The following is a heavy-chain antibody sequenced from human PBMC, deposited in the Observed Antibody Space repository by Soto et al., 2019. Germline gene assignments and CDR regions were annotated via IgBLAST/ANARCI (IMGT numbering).Heavy chain of an antibody. V-gene: IGHV5-10-1*01. D-gene: IGHD3-3*01. CDR1: GYSFTSYW. CDR2: IDPSDSYT. Sequence: GESLMISCKGSGYSFTSYWISWVRQMPGKGLEWMGRIDPSDSYTNYSPSFQGHVTVSADKSISTAYLQWSSLKASDTAMYYCARMSYDFWSGLYGMDVWGPGTTVTVSS. CDR3: ARMSYDFWSGLYGMDV. J-gene: IGHJ6*02.